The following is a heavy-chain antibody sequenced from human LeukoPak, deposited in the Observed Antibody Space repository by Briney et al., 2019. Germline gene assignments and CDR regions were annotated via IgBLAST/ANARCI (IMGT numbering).Heavy chain of an antibody. CDR3: ARDGLLWFGELSKERFDY. J-gene: IGHJ4*02. CDR1: GYTFTSYY. V-gene: IGHV1-46*01. CDR2: INPTGGST. D-gene: IGHD3-10*01. Sequence: ASVKVSCKASGYTFTSYYMHWVRQAPGQGLEWMGLINPTGGSTGYAQKFQGRVTITADESTSTAYMELSSLRSEDTAVYYCARDGLLWFGELSKERFDYWGQGTLVTVSS.